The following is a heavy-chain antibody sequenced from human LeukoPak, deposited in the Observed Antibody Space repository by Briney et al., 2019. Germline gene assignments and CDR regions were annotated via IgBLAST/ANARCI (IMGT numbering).Heavy chain of an antibody. CDR1: GFTVSSNY. D-gene: IGHD3-22*01. J-gene: IGHJ3*02. CDR3: ARKYYYDISGGDAFDI. Sequence: PGRSLRLSSAASGFTVSSNYMSWVRQSPGNGLEWFSSIYSGGTTYYADSVKGRFTISRNNSKNTLNLQMNSLTAEDTAVYYCARKYYYDISGGDAFDIWGQGTMVTVSS. V-gene: IGHV3-53*01. CDR2: IYSGGTT.